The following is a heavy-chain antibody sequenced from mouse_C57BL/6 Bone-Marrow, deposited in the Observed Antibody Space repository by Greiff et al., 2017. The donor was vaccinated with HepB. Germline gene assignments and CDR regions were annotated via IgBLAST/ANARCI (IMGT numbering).Heavy chain of an antibody. CDR3: AGAPDGYYPYAMDY. J-gene: IGHJ4*01. D-gene: IGHD2-3*01. Sequence: VQLQESGPGLVKPSQSLFLTCSITGFPITSGYYWIWIRQSPGKPLEWMGYITHSGETFYNPSLQSPISITRETSKNQFFLQLNSVTTEDTAMYYCAGAPDGYYPYAMDYWGQGTSVTVSS. CDR2: ITHSGET. V-gene: IGHV12-3*01. CDR1: GFPITSGYY.